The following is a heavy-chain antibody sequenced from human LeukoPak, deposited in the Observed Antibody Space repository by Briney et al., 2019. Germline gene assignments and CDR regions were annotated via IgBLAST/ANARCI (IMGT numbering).Heavy chain of an antibody. CDR2: ISSSGGTI. J-gene: IGHJ4*02. V-gene: IGHV3-48*03. D-gene: IGHD3-10*01. CDR3: ARENYGSGVFDY. Sequence: GGSLRLSCAASGFTFSNYEINWVRQAPGKGLEWVSYISSSGGTIYYADSVKGRFIISRDNAKNSLYLQMNRLRAEDTAVYYCARENYGSGVFDYWGQGTLVTVSS. CDR1: GFTFSNYE.